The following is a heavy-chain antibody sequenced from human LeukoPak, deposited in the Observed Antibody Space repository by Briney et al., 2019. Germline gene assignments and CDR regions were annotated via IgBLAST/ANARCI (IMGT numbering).Heavy chain of an antibody. CDR3: AKSSRRCCSGGSCYFDY. CDR2: IWYDGSNK. V-gene: IGHV3-33*06. J-gene: IGHJ4*02. Sequence: GGSLRLSCAASGFTFSSYGMHWVRQAPGKGLEWVAVIWYDGSNKYYADSVKGRFTISRDNSKNTLYLQMNSLRAEDTAVYYCAKSSRRCCSGGSCYFDYWGQGTLVTVSS. CDR1: GFTFSSYG. D-gene: IGHD2-15*01.